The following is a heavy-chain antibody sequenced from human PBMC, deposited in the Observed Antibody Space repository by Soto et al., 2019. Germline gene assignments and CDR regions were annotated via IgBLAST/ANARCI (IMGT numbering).Heavy chain of an antibody. D-gene: IGHD1-26*01. Sequence: GXSXKVSFKASGFDXASFGIEFLRQTRGRGLEWIGWIVVVSGSTNYARHFQGRVAISRYMSSRTAYLDLYDLKSDYTAVYFFSADHPHMAMGWQVWGQGTTGTVSS. CDR1: GFDXASFG. J-gene: IGHJ6*02. CDR3: SADHPHMAMGWQV. V-gene: IGHV1-58*02. CDR2: IVVVSGST.